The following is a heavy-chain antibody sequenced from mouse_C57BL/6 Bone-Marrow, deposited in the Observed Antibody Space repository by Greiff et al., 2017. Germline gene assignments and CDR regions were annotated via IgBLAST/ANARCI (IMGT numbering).Heavy chain of an antibody. V-gene: IGHV5-17*01. J-gene: IGHJ4*01. Sequence: DVQLQESGGGLVKPGGSLKLSCAASGFTFSDYGMHWVRQAPEKGLEWVSYISSGSSTIYYADTVKGRFTISRDNAKNTLFLQMTSLRSEDTAMYYCASSGSSYDYYAMDYWGQGTSVTVSS. CDR3: ASSGSSYDYYAMDY. D-gene: IGHD1-1*01. CDR2: ISSGSSTI. CDR1: GFTFSDYG.